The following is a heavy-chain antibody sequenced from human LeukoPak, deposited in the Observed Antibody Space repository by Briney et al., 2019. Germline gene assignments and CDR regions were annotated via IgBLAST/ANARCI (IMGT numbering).Heavy chain of an antibody. D-gene: IGHD1-1*01. CDR2: ISSSSSYI. CDR1: GFTFSSYS. V-gene: IGHV3-21*01. CDR3: ARDMDSGSPYDY. J-gene: IGHJ4*02. Sequence: GGSLRLSCAASGFTFSSYSMNWDRQAPGKGLEWVSSISSSSSYIYYADSVKGRFTISRDNAKNSLYLQMNSLRAEDTAVYYCARDMDSGSPYDYWGQGTLVTVSS.